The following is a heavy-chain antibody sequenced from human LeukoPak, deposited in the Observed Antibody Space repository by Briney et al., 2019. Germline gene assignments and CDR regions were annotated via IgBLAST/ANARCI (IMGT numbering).Heavy chain of an antibody. D-gene: IGHD6-19*01. CDR1: GGSFSSYY. CDR2: IDYSGNT. J-gene: IGHJ4*02. Sequence: SETLSLTCTVSGGSFSSYYWTWIRQPPGKGLEWIAYIDYSGNTNYSPSLKSRVTISVDTSRNQFSLKLSSVTAADTAVYYCARVGSWYYFDYWGQGTPVTVSS. CDR3: ARVGSWYYFDY. V-gene: IGHV4-59*01.